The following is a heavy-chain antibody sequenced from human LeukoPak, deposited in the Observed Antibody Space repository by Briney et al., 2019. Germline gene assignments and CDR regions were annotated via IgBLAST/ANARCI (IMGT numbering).Heavy chain of an antibody. V-gene: IGHV3-30*03. Sequence: GGSLRLSCAASGFTFSSYGVHWVRQAPGKGLEWVTVISDDGNTKYYADSVKGRFTISRDNSKNTLYLQMNSLRAEDTAVYYCARYFLTNYYGVGVWGQGTTVAVFS. D-gene: IGHD1/OR15-1a*01. J-gene: IGHJ6*02. CDR3: ARYFLTNYYGVGV. CDR1: GFTFSSYG. CDR2: ISDDGNTK.